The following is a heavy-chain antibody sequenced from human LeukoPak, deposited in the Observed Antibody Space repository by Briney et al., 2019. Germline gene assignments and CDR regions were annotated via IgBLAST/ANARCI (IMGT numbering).Heavy chain of an antibody. CDR3: AAPHGQYSSGWFDY. CDR2: IYYSGST. Sequence: SETLSLTCTVSGGSISSYYWSWIRQPPGKGPEWIGYIYYSGSTNYNPSLKSRVTISVDKSKNQFSLKLSSVTAADTAVYYCAAPHGQYSSGWFDYWGQGTLVTVSS. D-gene: IGHD6-19*01. CDR1: GGSISSYY. J-gene: IGHJ4*02. V-gene: IGHV4-59*12.